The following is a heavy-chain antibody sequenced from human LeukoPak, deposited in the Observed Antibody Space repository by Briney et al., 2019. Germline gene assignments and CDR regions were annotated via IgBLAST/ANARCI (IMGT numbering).Heavy chain of an antibody. D-gene: IGHD6-6*01. J-gene: IGHJ4*02. CDR2: IYSDGST. V-gene: IGHV3-66*01. Sequence: QPGGSLRLSCAASGFTVSSNYMSWVRQAPGKGLEGVSFIYSDGSTYYADSVKGRFTISRDNSKNTMFLQMNSLTAEDTAVYYCARVVAARHFDSWGQGTLVTVSS. CDR1: GFTVSSNY. CDR3: ARVVAARHFDS.